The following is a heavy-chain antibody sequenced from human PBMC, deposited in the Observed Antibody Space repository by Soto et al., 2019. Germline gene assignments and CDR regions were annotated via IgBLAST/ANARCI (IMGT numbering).Heavy chain of an antibody. V-gene: IGHV4-39*01. Sequence: SETLSLTSTVSGFSISSSSYYWGWVRQHPGKGLEWIGSIYYSGSTYYNPSLKSRVTISVDTSKNQFSLKLSSVTAAGTAVYYCARQGYSYGGYYYYYYMDVWGKGTTVTVSS. D-gene: IGHD5-18*01. CDR2: IYYSGST. CDR1: GFSISSSSYY. CDR3: ARQGYSYGGYYYYYYMDV. J-gene: IGHJ6*03.